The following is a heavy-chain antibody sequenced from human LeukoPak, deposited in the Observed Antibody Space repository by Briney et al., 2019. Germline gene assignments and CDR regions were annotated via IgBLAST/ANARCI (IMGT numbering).Heavy chain of an antibody. J-gene: IGHJ3*02. Sequence: GGSLRLSCAASGFTVSSNYMSWIRQAPGKGLEWVSVIYSGDSTYYADSVKGRFSISRDNSKNTLHLQMNSLRAEDTALYYCARVGSGSYFRAFDIWGQGTKVTVSS. V-gene: IGHV3-66*01. CDR3: ARVGSGSYFRAFDI. CDR2: IYSGDST. CDR1: GFTVSSNY. D-gene: IGHD1-26*01.